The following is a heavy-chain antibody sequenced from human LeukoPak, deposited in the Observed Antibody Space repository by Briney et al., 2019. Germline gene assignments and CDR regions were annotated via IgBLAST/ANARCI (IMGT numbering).Heavy chain of an antibody. V-gene: IGHV3-66*02. J-gene: IGHJ4*01. CDR2: IYGDNAA. CDR3: VSSTGQQFIPYDY. Sequence: PGGSLRLSCAASAINVTTNYMTWIRQAPGKGLEWVSLIYGDNAAYYAESVRGRFIISTDSLKNTLFLQMNSLRAEDTAVYYCVSSTGQQFIPYDYWGHGTHVTVSS. CDR1: AINVTTNY. D-gene: IGHD6-13*01.